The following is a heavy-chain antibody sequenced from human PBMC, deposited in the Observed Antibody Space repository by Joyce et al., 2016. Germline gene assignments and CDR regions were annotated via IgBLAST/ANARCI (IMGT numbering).Heavy chain of an antibody. CDR2: IIPFLGAA. V-gene: IGHV1-69*12. CDR3: ARGGTSSDHYFFYTLDV. J-gene: IGHJ6*02. CDR1: GGDFGNYT. Sequence: QVLLVQSGAAVKRPGSSLRVSCKSSGGDFGNYTVNWVRQAPGHRLEWMGGIIPFLGAAKYAEDFQGRVTLTADQSTRTAYLELSSLTSADTAVYYCARGGTSSDHYFFYTLDVWGPGTTVIVSS. D-gene: IGHD1-14*01.